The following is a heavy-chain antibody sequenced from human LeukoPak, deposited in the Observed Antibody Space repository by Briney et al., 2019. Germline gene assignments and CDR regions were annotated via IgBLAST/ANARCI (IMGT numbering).Heavy chain of an antibody. J-gene: IGHJ3*02. V-gene: IGHV4-39*01. CDR2: IYYSGST. CDR3: ARTPSPFLEWQTPGAGAFDI. Sequence: PSETLSLTCTVSGGSISSSSYYWGWIRQPPGKGLEWIGSIYYSGSTYYNPSLKSRVTISVDTSKNQFSLKLSPVTAADTAVYYCARTPSPFLEWQTPGAGAFDIWGQGTMVTVSS. D-gene: IGHD3-3*01. CDR1: GGSISSSSYY.